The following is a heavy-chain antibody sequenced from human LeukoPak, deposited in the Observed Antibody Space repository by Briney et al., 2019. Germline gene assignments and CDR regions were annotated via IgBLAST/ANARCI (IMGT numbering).Heavy chain of an antibody. CDR2: INPTSGAT. J-gene: IGHJ6*03. D-gene: IGHD4-11*01. CDR1: GYSFTDFH. CDR3: AREVSWTTVTTRHYFYYYMDV. Sequence: ASVKVSCKASGYSFTDFHVHWVRQAPGQGFEWVGIINPTSGATTYAQKFQGRVTMTGDMSTSTVYMELSGLGSEDTAVYYCAREVSWTTVTTRHYFYYYMDVWGKGTTVTVSS. V-gene: IGHV1-46*01.